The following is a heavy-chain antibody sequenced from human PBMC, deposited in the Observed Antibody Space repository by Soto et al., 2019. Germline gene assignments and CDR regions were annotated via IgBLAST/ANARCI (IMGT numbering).Heavy chain of an antibody. J-gene: IGHJ4*02. V-gene: IGHV1-3*05. CDR1: GYTFTGYA. D-gene: IGHD6-19*01. CDR2: INAGNGNT. CDR3: ARAVAVPSDCDY. Sequence: QVQLVQSGAEEKKPGASVKVSCKASGYTFTGYAMHWVRQAPGQRLEWMGWINAGNGNTKYSQKFQGRVTITRDTTASTDYMELSSLRSEDTAVYYCARAVAVPSDCDYWGLGTLVTGSS.